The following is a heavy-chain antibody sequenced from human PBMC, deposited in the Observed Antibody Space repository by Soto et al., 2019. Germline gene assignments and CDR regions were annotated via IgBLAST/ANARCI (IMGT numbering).Heavy chain of an antibody. Sequence: PSETLSLTCSVSGDSITSTIYYWSWVRQPPGKGLEWIASIYYTEASYYNPSLKSRITTSVDTSKNQFSLRLSSVTAADTAVYYCARLGGYSAGSYIPRFDYWGQGALVTVS. CDR2: IYYTEAS. J-gene: IGHJ4*02. D-gene: IGHD3-10*01. CDR3: ARLGGYSAGSYIPRFDY. V-gene: IGHV4-39*01. CDR1: GDSITSTIYY.